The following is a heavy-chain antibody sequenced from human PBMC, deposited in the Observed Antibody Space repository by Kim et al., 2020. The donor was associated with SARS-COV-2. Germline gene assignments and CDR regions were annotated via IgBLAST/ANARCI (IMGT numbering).Heavy chain of an antibody. V-gene: IGHV4-4*02. CDR2: TYHSGRT. Sequence: SETLSLTCAVSGGSIRSSNWWSWVRQPPGKGLEWIGETYHSGRTNYNPTLKSRVTILVDKSRNQFSLKVSSVTAADTAVYYCARDSRPFVNYYDRSGSLNYDYYGLDVWGQGTTVTVSS. CDR3: ARDSRPFVNYYDRSGSLNYDYYGLDV. D-gene: IGHD3-22*01. J-gene: IGHJ6*02. CDR1: GGSIRSSNW.